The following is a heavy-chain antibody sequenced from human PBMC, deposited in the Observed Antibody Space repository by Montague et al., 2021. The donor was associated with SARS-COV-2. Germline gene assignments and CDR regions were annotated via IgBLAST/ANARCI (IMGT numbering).Heavy chain of an antibody. J-gene: IGHJ4*02. D-gene: IGHD4-17*01. CDR2: IYDSGST. CDR1: GSSVRSYF. V-gene: IGHV4-59*02. CDR3: ARENTVTTFGGPSYIDS. Sequence: SETLSLTCIVSGSSVRSYFWSWIRQPPGKGLERIGNIYDSGSTNYNPSLKSRVTISVDTSKNQFSPKLSAVTAADTAVYYCARENTVTTFGGPSYIDSWGQGTLVTVSA.